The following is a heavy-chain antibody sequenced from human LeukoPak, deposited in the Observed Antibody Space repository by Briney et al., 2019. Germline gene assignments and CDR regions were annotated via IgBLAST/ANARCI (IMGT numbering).Heavy chain of an antibody. J-gene: IGHJ5*02. CDR3: AILLRYASGSSYWFDP. V-gene: IGHV4-39*01. D-gene: IGHD3-10*01. CDR1: GGSISSSGYY. Sequence: SETLSLTCTVSGGSISSSGYYWGWIRQPPGKGLEWIGSIYYSGSTYYNPSLKSRVTMSVDTSKNQFSLKLSSVTAADTAVYYCAILLRYASGSSYWFDPWGQGTLVIVPS. CDR2: IYYSGST.